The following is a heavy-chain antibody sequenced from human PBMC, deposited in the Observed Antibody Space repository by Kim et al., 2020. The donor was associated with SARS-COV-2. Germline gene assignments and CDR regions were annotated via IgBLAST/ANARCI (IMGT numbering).Heavy chain of an antibody. CDR1: GFTFSGYA. D-gene: IGHD3-10*01. CDR3: ARTQWFGPVDV. CDR2: ISGSGGST. V-gene: IGHV3-23*01. Sequence: GGSLRLSCAASGFTFSGYAMSWVRQAPGKGLQSVSAISGSGGSTYYADSVKGRFTITRDNYKNTLYLQMNSLRAEDTAVYYCARTQWFGPVDVWGQGTTVTVSS. J-gene: IGHJ6*02.